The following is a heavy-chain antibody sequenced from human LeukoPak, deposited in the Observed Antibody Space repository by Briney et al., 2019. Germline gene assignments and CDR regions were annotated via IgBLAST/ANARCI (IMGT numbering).Heavy chain of an antibody. CDR3: AREADCSSTSCPLDY. D-gene: IGHD2-2*01. CDR1: GGSISSYY. V-gene: IGHV4-59*01. Sequence: PSETLSLTCTVSGGSISSYYWSWIRQPPGKGLEWIGYIYYSGSTNYNPSFKSRVTISVDTSKNQFSLKLSSVTAADTAVYCCAREADCSSTSCPLDYWGQGTLVTVSS. J-gene: IGHJ4*02. CDR2: IYYSGST.